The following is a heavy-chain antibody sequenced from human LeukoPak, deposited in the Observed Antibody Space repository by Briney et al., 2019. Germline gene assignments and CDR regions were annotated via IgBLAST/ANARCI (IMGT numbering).Heavy chain of an antibody. D-gene: IGHD4-17*01. V-gene: IGHV4-39*01. Sequence: SETLSLICTVSVGSIGSSTYYWGWIRQAPGKGLEWIGSIYYGGKSYYNLSLKSRVTISIDASKNQLSLNLNSVTAADTAVYYCRGGFYGDHGSRGFDYWGQGTLVTVSS. CDR2: IYYGGKS. J-gene: IGHJ4*02. CDR1: VGSIGSSTYY. CDR3: RGGFYGDHGSRGFDY.